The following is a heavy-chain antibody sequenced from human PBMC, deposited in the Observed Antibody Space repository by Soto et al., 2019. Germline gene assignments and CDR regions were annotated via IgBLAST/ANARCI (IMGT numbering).Heavy chain of an antibody. Sequence: ASVKVSYKASGYTFTGYYMHWVRQAPGQGLEWMGWINPNSGGTNYAQKFQGWVTMTRDTSISTAYMELSRLRSDDTAVYYCARDRNYYDSSGYLRIRYFDYWGQGTLVTVSS. CDR1: GYTFTGYY. CDR3: ARDRNYYDSSGYLRIRYFDY. D-gene: IGHD3-22*01. J-gene: IGHJ4*02. CDR2: INPNSGGT. V-gene: IGHV1-2*04.